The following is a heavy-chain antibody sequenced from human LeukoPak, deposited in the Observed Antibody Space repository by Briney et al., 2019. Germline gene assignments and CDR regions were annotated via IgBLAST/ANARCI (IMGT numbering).Heavy chain of an antibody. CDR2: INAGNGNT. CDR1: GYTFTSYA. V-gene: IGHV1-3*01. Sequence: GASVKVSCKASGYTFTSYAMHWVRQAPGQRLEWMGWINAGNGNTKYSQKFQGRVTITRDTSASTAYMELSSLRSEDTAVYYCATSSYYDILTGYPWYFDYWGQGTLVTVSS. J-gene: IGHJ4*02. D-gene: IGHD3-9*01. CDR3: ATSSYYDILTGYPWYFDY.